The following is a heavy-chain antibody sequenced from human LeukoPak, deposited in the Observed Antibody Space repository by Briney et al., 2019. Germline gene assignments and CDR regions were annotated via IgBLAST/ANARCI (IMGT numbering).Heavy chain of an antibody. D-gene: IGHD6-13*01. Sequence: SETLSLTCTVSGDSISSYYWSWIRQPAGKGLEWIGRIYSSGSTNYNPSLRSRVTMSVDTSKNQFSLKLSSVTAADTAVYYCAREPSYSSSWFGYWGQGTLVTVSS. V-gene: IGHV4-4*07. CDR3: AREPSYSSSWFGY. CDR1: GDSISSYY. J-gene: IGHJ4*02. CDR2: IYSSGST.